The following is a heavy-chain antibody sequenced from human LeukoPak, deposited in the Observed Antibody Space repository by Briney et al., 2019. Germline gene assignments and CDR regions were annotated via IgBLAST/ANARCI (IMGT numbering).Heavy chain of an antibody. Sequence: GASVKVSCKASGYSFTSYAINWVRQAPGQGLEWIGWISAYNGNTNYAQKLQGRVTLTTDRSTSTAYMDLRSLRSDDTAVYYCARGLLGSGSTFDYWGQGTLVTISP. CDR2: ISAYNGNT. D-gene: IGHD3-10*01. CDR1: GYSFTSYA. J-gene: IGHJ4*02. V-gene: IGHV1-18*01. CDR3: ARGLLGSGSTFDY.